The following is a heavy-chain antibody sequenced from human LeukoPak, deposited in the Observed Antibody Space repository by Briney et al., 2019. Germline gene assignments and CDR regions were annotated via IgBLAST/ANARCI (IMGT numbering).Heavy chain of an antibody. CDR1: GFTFSSYA. V-gene: IGHV3-23*01. Sequence: GGSLRLSCAASGFTFSSYAMSWVRQAPGKGLEWVSAISGSGGSTYYADSVKGRFTISRDNSKDTLYLQMNSLRAEDTAVYYCAKAKWLIDYYDSSGYPYYFDYWGQGTLVTVSS. CDR3: AKAKWLIDYYDSSGYPYYFDY. D-gene: IGHD3-22*01. CDR2: ISGSGGST. J-gene: IGHJ4*02.